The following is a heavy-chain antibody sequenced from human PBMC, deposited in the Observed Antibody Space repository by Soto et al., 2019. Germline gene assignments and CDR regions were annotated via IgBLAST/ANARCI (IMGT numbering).Heavy chain of an antibody. J-gene: IGHJ2*01. V-gene: IGHV1-69*13. D-gene: IGHD3-10*02. Sequence: SPVEVSCTASGGTFGSYAISRVRQAAGQGLEWMGGIVPIFGTANYAQKFQGRVTITADESTSTAYMELSSLRSEAPAVYYCARTQFLSVYVTHHYF. CDR2: IVPIFGTA. CDR1: GGTFGSYA. CDR3: ARTQFLSVYVTHHYF.